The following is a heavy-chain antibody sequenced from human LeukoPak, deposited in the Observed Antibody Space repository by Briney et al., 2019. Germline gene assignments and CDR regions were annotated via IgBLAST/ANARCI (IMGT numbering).Heavy chain of an antibody. Sequence: QPGGSLRLSCAASGFTFNTYWMHWVRQAPGKGLVWVSRINNDGSSTIYADSVRGRFTISRDNAKNTLYLQMNGLRAEDTSVYFCARSSHLYYFDYWGQGALVTVSS. CDR3: ARSSHLYYFDY. CDR2: INNDGSST. J-gene: IGHJ4*02. D-gene: IGHD3-10*01. CDR1: GFTFNTYW. V-gene: IGHV3-74*01.